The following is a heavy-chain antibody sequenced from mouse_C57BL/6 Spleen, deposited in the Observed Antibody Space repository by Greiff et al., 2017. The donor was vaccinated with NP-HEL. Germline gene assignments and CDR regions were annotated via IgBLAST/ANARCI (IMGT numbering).Heavy chain of an antibody. CDR2: IHPNSGST. Sequence: VQLQQPGAELVKPGASVKLSCKASGYTFTSYWMHWVKQRPGQGLEWIGMIHPNSGSTNYNEKFKSKATLTVDKSSSTAYMQLSSLTSEDSAVYYCARDDYDYDGGYFDVWGTGTTVTVSS. CDR1: GYTFTSYW. CDR3: ARDDYDYDGGYFDV. V-gene: IGHV1-64*01. J-gene: IGHJ1*03. D-gene: IGHD2-4*01.